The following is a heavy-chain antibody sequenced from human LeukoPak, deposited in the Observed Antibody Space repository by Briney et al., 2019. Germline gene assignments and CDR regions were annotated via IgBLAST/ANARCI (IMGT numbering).Heavy chain of an antibody. CDR3: ARDKVVTIFGVVISDAFDI. Sequence: SRVTISVDTSKNQFSLKLSSVTAADTAVYYCARDKVVTIFGVVISDAFDIWGQGTMVTVSS. J-gene: IGHJ3*02. D-gene: IGHD3-3*01. V-gene: IGHV4-39*07.